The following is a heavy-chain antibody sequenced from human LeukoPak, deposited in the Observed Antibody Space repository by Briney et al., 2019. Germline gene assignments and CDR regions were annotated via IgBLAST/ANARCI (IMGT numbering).Heavy chain of an antibody. CDR3: ARAGSDYDILTGESVHFDY. CDR2: IYYSGST. J-gene: IGHJ4*02. CDR1: GGSISSGDYY. Sequence: PSETLSLNCTVSGGSISSGDYYWSWIRQPPGKGLEWIGYIYYSGSTYYNPSLKSRVTISVDTSKNQFSLKLSSVTAADTAVYYCARAGSDYDILTGESVHFDYWGQGTLVTVSS. V-gene: IGHV4-30-4*01. D-gene: IGHD3-9*01.